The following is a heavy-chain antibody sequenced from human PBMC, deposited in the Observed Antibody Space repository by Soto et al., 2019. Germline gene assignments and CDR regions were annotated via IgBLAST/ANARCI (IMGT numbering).Heavy chain of an antibody. D-gene: IGHD3-16*01. Sequence: EVQLLESGGGLVQPGGSLRLSCAASGFTFSSYAMSWVRQAPGKGLEWVSAISGSGGSTYYADSVKGRFTISRDNSKNTLYLQMNSLRAEDTAVYYCAKLNSRLYIWGSLGEDAFDIWGQGTMVTVSS. CDR2: ISGSGGST. CDR1: GFTFSSYA. J-gene: IGHJ3*02. CDR3: AKLNSRLYIWGSLGEDAFDI. V-gene: IGHV3-23*01.